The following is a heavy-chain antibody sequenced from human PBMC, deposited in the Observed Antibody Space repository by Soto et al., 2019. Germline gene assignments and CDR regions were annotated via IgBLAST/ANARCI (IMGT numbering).Heavy chain of an antibody. V-gene: IGHV3-23*01. J-gene: IGHJ4*02. Sequence: EVQLLESGGGLVQPGGSLRLSCTASGFTFSTYGMSWVRQAPGKGLEWVSSLSGDGTTTYYINSVKGPFTISRDNPRNTLSLQKNSLRTGDTAVYYCAKDLGFDTSAYNYWGQGIRVTVSS. CDR1: GFTFSTYG. CDR3: AKDLGFDTSAYNY. D-gene: IGHD3-22*01. CDR2: LSGDGTTT.